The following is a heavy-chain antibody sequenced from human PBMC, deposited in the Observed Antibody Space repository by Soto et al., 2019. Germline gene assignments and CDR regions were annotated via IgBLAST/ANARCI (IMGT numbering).Heavy chain of an antibody. CDR2: IYYSGST. CDR1: GGSVSSGSYY. V-gene: IGHV4-61*01. D-gene: IGHD6-13*01. J-gene: IGHJ6*02. CDR3: ARSGYSSSWYLDYYGMDV. Sequence: QVQLQESGPGLVKPSETLSLTCTVSGGSVSSGSYYWSWIRQPPGKGLEWIGYIYYSGSTNYNPSLKIRVTISVDTSKNQFSLKLSSVTAADTAVYYCARSGYSSSWYLDYYGMDVWGQGTTVTVSS.